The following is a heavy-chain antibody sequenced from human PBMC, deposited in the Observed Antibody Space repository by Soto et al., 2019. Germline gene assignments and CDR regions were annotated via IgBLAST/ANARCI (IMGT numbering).Heavy chain of an antibody. J-gene: IGHJ4*02. CDR1: GFTFSDYY. V-gene: IGHV3-11*01. Sequence: GGSLRLSCAASGFTFSDYYMSWIRQAPGKGLEWVSYISSSGSTIYYADSVKGRFTISRDNAKNSLYLQMNSLRAEDTAGDYCASLQLFDSIVATASLDYWGQGTLVTVSS. D-gene: IGHD5-12*01. CDR3: ASLQLFDSIVATASLDY. CDR2: ISSSGSTI.